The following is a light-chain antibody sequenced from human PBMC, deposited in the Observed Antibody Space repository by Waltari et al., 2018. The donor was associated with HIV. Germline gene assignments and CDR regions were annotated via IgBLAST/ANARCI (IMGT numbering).Light chain of an antibody. Sequence: QSALTQPASVSGSPGQSITISCTGTSSDVVSYNYVSWYQHHPGKAPKLMIYELSNPPSGVSNRFSGSKSGYTASLTISGLQAEDEADYYCSSYTSTSTSCVFGTGTKVTVL. CDR2: ELS. V-gene: IGLV2-14*01. CDR1: SSDVVSYNY. J-gene: IGLJ1*01. CDR3: SSYTSTSTSCV.